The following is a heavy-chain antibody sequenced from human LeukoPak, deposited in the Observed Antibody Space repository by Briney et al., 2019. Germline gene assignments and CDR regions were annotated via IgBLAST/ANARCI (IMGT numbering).Heavy chain of an antibody. J-gene: IGHJ4*02. V-gene: IGHV3-30*03. CDR1: GFTFSSYG. Sequence: PGRSLRLSCAASGFTFSSYGMHWVRQAPGKGLGWVAVISYDGSNKYYADSVKGRFTISRDNSKNTLYLQMNSLRAEDTAVYYCARAGYSYGLDYWGQGTLVTVSS. CDR2: ISYDGSNK. CDR3: ARAGYSYGLDY. D-gene: IGHD5-18*01.